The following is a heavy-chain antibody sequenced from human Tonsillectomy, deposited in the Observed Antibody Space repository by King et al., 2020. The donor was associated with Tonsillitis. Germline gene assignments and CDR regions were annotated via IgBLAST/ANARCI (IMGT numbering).Heavy chain of an antibody. CDR3: ASVGSDYYDILTDYLGAFDI. Sequence: VQLVESGGGVVQPGRSLRLSCVASGFTFNNYGMHWVRQAPGKGLEGVALISYDGNKIDYVDSVEGRFTISRDNSKNTLYLRMNSLRAEDTAVYFCASVGSDYYDILTDYLGAFDIWGQGTMVTVSS. CDR2: ISYDGNKI. J-gene: IGHJ3*02. CDR1: GFTFNNYG. D-gene: IGHD3-9*01. V-gene: IGHV3-33*05.